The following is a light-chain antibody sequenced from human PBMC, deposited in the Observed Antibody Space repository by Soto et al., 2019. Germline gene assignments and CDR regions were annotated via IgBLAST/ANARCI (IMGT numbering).Light chain of an antibody. V-gene: IGKV3-20*01. CDR1: QSVSNNY. J-gene: IGKJ5*01. CDR2: GAS. CDR3: QQYGSSPRT. Sequence: EIVLTQSPGTLSLSPGERATLSCRASQSVSNNYLAWYQQKPGQAPRVLIYGASNRATGIPDRFSGSGSGTDFTLTITRLEPEDFAVYFCQQYGSSPRTFGQGTRLEI.